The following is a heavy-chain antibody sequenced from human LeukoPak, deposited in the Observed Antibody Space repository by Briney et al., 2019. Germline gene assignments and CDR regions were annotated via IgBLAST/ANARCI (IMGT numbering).Heavy chain of an antibody. CDR2: ISASGGST. Sequence: GGSLRLSCAASGFTFSTYGMNWVRQTPGKGLEWVSTISASGGSTYYADSVKGRFSISRDNSKNTLYLQMNRLRVEDTAVYYCARATYPSLMDIVVVPAAMGDSDYWGQGTLVTVSS. V-gene: IGHV3-23*01. CDR3: ARATYPSLMDIVVVPAAMGDSDY. J-gene: IGHJ4*02. D-gene: IGHD2-2*03. CDR1: GFTFSTYG.